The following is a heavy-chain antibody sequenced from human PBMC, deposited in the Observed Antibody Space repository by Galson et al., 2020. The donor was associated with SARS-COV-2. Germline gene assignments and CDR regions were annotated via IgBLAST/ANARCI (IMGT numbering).Heavy chain of an antibody. CDR3: AKDSLPFGGVIVPLDY. D-gene: IGHD3-16*02. J-gene: IGHJ4*02. Sequence: GGSLRLSCAASGFTFSSYAMSWVRQAPGKGLEWVSAISGSGGSTYYADSVKGRFTISRDNSKNTLYLQMNSLRAEDTAVYYCAKDSLPFGGVIVPLDYWGQGTLVTVSS. CDR2: ISGSGGST. CDR1: GFTFSSYA. V-gene: IGHV3-23*01.